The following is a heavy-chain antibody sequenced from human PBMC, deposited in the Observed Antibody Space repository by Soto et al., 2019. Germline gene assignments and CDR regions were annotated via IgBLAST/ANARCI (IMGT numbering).Heavy chain of an antibody. Sequence: GGSLRLSCAASGFTFSSYAMHWVRQAPGKGLEWVAVISYDGSNKYYADSVKGRFTISRDNSKNTLYLQMNSLRAEDTAVYYCARDCGGRVGLIVYYFDSWGQGTLVTVSS. CDR1: GFTFSSYA. J-gene: IGHJ4*02. D-gene: IGHD2-21*01. CDR3: ARDCGGRVGLIVYYFDS. CDR2: ISYDGSNK. V-gene: IGHV3-30*04.